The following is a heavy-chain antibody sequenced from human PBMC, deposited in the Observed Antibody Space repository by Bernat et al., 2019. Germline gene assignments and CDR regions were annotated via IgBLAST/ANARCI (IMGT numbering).Heavy chain of an antibody. D-gene: IGHD2-15*01. CDR2: MNPDGSQK. V-gene: IGHV3-7*03. Sequence: EVQLVESGGGLVQPGGSLRLSCAASGFIFSDYTMNWVRQAPGKGPEWVANMNPDGSQKYHVDSIKGRFTISRDNVNNSLYLQMSSLRAEDTAVYYCARDPGWHAVDPWGQGTLVTVSS. J-gene: IGHJ5*02. CDR3: ARDPGWHAVDP. CDR1: GFIFSDYT.